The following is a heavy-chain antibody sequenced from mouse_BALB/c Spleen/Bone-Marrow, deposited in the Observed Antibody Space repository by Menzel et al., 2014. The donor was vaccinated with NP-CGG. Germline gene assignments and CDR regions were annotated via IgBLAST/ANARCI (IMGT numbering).Heavy chain of an antibody. CDR3: ARVYGWYFDV. V-gene: IGHV5-6-3*01. Sequence: EVQVVESGGGLVQPGGSLKLSCVASGFTFSSYGMSWVRQTPDKSLELVATINNNGGSTYYPDSVKGQFTISRDNAKNTLYLQMSSLKAEETAMYYCARVYGWYFDVWGEGTTVTVSS. CDR2: INNNGGST. J-gene: IGHJ1*01. D-gene: IGHD1-1*01. CDR1: GFTFSSYG.